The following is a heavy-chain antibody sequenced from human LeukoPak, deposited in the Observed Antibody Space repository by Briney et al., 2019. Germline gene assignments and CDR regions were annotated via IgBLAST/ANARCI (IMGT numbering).Heavy chain of an antibody. CDR2: ISAYNGNT. CDR3: AREWEYSSSSWGGHDY. D-gene: IGHD6-6*01. Sequence: GASVKVSCKASGYTFTSYGISWVRQAPGQGLEWMGWISAYNGNTNYAQKLQGRVTMTTDTSTSTAYMELRSLRSDDTAVYYCAREWEYSSSSWGGHDYWGQGTLVTVSS. CDR1: GYTFTSYG. V-gene: IGHV1-18*01. J-gene: IGHJ4*02.